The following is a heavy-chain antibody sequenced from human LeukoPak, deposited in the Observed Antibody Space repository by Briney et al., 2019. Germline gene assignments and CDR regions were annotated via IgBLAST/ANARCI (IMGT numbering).Heavy chain of an antibody. D-gene: IGHD5-24*01. CDR3: AREMAAIQDLDY. Sequence: TGGSLRLSCAASGFTFSSYSMNWVRQAPGKGLEWVSSISSNGKSAFHADSVKGRFTISRDNARKSLFLEMNSLRAEDTAVYYCAREMAAIQDLDYWGQGTLVTVSS. V-gene: IGHV3-21*04. J-gene: IGHJ4*02. CDR2: ISSNGKSA. CDR1: GFTFSSYS.